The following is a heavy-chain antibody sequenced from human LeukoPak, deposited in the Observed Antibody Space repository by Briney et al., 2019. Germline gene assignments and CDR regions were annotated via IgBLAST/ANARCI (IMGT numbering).Heavy chain of an antibody. CDR1: GFPFTAFA. D-gene: IGHD5-12*01. Sequence: ASVKVSCKASGFPFTAFAVHWVRQAPGQRLEWMGWINAGNGNTKYSQKFQVRVTFTRDTSASTAYMELNSLTSEDTAVYYCARDKLSGYEALGMDVWGQGTTVTVSS. J-gene: IGHJ6*02. CDR2: INAGNGNT. CDR3: ARDKLSGYEALGMDV. V-gene: IGHV1-3*01.